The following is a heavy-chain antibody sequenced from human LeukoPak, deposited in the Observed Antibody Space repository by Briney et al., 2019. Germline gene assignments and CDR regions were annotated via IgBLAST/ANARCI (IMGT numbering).Heavy chain of an antibody. D-gene: IGHD3-22*01. Sequence: SQTLSLTCTVSGGSISSGSYYWSWIRQPAGKGLEWIGRIYTSGSTNYNPSLKSRVTISVDTSKNQFSLKLSSVTAADTAVYYCARGGYDSSSYPMPPGYWGQGTLVTVSS. CDR1: GGSISSGSYY. V-gene: IGHV4-61*02. J-gene: IGHJ4*02. CDR2: IYTSGST. CDR3: ARGGYDSSSYPMPPGY.